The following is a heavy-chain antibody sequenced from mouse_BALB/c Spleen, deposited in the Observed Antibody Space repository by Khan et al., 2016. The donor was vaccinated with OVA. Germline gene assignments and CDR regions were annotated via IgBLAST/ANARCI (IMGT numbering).Heavy chain of an antibody. D-gene: IGHD1-1*01. V-gene: IGHV1S137*01. J-gene: IGHJ4*01. Sequence: QVQLQQPGAELVRPGVSVKISCKGSGYTFTDYTIHWMKQSHKKSLEWIGIISTYYGDAKYNQKFKDRATMTVDKSSNTAYMELARLTSDDSAIYYSAISFTTTASLYAMDYWGQGTSVTVSS. CDR3: AISFTTTASLYAMDY. CDR2: ISTYYGDA. CDR1: GYTFTDYT.